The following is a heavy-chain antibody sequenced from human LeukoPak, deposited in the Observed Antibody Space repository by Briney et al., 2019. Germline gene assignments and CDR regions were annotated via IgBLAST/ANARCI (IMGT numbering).Heavy chain of an antibody. J-gene: IGHJ4*02. V-gene: IGHV3-48*03. CDR3: ARGVYEEDSSGYGDDY. CDR1: GVTFSNYE. D-gene: IGHD3-22*01. CDR2: ISSSGSTI. Sequence: PGGSLRLSCAASGVTFSNYEMNWVRQVPGKGLEWLSYISSSGSTIYYADSVKGRFTISRDNAKNSLYLQMNSLRAEDTAIYYCARGVYEEDSSGYGDDYWGQGTLVTVSS.